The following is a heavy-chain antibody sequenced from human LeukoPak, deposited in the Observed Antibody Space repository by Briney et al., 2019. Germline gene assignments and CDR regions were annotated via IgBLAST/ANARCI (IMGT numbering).Heavy chain of an antibody. D-gene: IGHD2-21*02. CDR2: IRSKAYGGTT. V-gene: IGHV3-49*04. Sequence: PARSLRLSCTASGFTFGDYAMSWVRQAPGKGLEWIGFIRSKAYGGTTEYAASVKGRFTISREDSKSIAYLQMNSLKTEDTAVYYCTAGGDPGDYFDYWGQGTLVTVSS. J-gene: IGHJ4*02. CDR1: GFTFGDYA. CDR3: TAGGDPGDYFDY.